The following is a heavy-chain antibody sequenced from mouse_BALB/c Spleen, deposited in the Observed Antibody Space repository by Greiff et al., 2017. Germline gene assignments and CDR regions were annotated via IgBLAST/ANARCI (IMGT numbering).Heavy chain of an antibody. D-gene: IGHD1-1*02. V-gene: IGHV1S137*01. CDR3: ARRGLWGYAMDY. J-gene: IGHJ4*01. CDR2: ISTYYGDA. CDR1: GYTFTDYA. Sequence: VQLKESGAELVRPGVSVKISCKGSGYTFTDYAMHWVKQSHAKSLEWIGVISTYYGDASYNQKFKGKATMTVDKSSSTAYMELARLTSEDSAIYYCARRGLWGYAMDYWGQGTSVTVSS.